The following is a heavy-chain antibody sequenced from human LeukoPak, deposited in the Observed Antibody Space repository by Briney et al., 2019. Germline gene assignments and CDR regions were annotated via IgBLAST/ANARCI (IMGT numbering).Heavy chain of an antibody. V-gene: IGHV3-66*02. CDR3: ARLPIY. CDR2: IYSDGST. J-gene: IGHJ4*02. CDR1: GFTFTTYE. Sequence: GGSLRLSCATSGFTFTTYEMNWVRQAPGKGLEWVSVIYSDGSTYNADSVKGRFTISRDNSKNTLYLQMNSLRAEDTAVYYCARLPIYWGQGTLVTVS.